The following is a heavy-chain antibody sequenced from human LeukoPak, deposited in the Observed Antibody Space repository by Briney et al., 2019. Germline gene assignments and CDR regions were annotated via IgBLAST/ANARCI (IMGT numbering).Heavy chain of an antibody. CDR3: ARDRGYSYGPLFDY. J-gene: IGHJ4*02. CDR2: IWYDGSNK. CDR1: GFTFSSYG. D-gene: IGHD5-18*01. V-gene: IGHV3-33*01. Sequence: GRSLRLSCAASGFTFSSYGMHWARQAPGKGLEWVAVIWYDGSNKYYADSVKGRFTISRDNSKNTLYLQMNSLRAEDTAVYYCARDRGYSYGPLFDYWGQGTLVTVSS.